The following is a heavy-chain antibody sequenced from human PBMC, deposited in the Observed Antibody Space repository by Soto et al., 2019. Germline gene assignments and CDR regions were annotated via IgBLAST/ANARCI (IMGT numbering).Heavy chain of an antibody. D-gene: IGHD5-18*01. Sequence: QVQLVQSGAEVKKPGSSVKVSCKASVGTFRSYAISWVRQAPGQGLEWMGGIIPIFGTANYAQKLQGRVTITADEATSKAYMELSSLRSEDTAVYYCTRVDTAMFYYYCVMDVWGQGTTVTVS. CDR1: VGTFRSYA. J-gene: IGHJ6*02. V-gene: IGHV1-69*12. CDR3: TRVDTAMFYYYCVMDV. CDR2: IIPIFGTA.